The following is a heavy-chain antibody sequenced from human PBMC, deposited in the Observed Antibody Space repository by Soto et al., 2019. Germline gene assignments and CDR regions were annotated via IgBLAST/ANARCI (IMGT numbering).Heavy chain of an antibody. CDR1: GGFLSSASHY. D-gene: IGHD6-19*01. CDR2: VYYTGTT. V-gene: IGHV4-61*01. CDR3: ARDVRALDSGWPRGWFDP. J-gene: IGHJ5*02. Sequence: PSETLSLTCSVSGGFLSSASHYWNWIRQPPGEGLELIGYVYYTGTTNYNPSLESRVSISVDTSKNQFSLKLTSVTAADTAVYYCARDVRALDSGWPRGWFDPWGQGALVTVSS.